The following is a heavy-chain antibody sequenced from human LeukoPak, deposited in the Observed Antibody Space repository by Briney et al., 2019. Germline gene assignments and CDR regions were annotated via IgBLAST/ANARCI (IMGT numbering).Heavy chain of an antibody. CDR1: GGTFGSYA. D-gene: IGHD5-24*01. V-gene: IGHV1-69*04. CDR2: IIPIVDIA. Sequence: SVKVSFKASGGTFGSYAISWVRQAPGQGLEWMGRIIPIVDIANYAQKFQGRVTITADKSTSTVYMELSSLRSEDTAMYYCARVPGEMATRKCFFDYWGRGTLVTVSS. CDR3: ARVPGEMATRKCFFDY. J-gene: IGHJ4*02.